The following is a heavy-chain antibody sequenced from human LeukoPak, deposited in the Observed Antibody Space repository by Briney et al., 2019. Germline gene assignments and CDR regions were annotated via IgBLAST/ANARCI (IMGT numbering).Heavy chain of an antibody. D-gene: IGHD2-15*01. CDR1: GFTFSSYA. CDR3: ARGLLLYFDY. V-gene: IGHV3-23*01. CDR2: MSGSDGTT. Sequence: PGGSLRLSCAASGFTFSSYAMSWVRQAPGKGLEWVSGMSGSDGTTYFADSVKGRFTISRDNSKNTLYLQMYSLRADDTAVYYCARGLLLYFDYWGQGTLVTVSS. J-gene: IGHJ4*02.